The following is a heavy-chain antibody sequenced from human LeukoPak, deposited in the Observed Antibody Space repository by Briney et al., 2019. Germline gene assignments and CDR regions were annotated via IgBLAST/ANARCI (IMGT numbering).Heavy chain of an antibody. CDR2: MNPNSGNT. CDR3: SRAKSYYYDSSGYYPYPYYFDY. D-gene: IGHD3-22*01. V-gene: IGHV1-8*01. CDR1: GYTFTSYD. Sequence: ASVKVSCKASGYTFTSYDINWVRRATGQGLEWMGWMNPNSGNTGYAQKFQGRVTMTRNTSISTAYMELSSLRSEDTAVYYCSRAKSYYYDSSGYYPYPYYFDYWGQGTLVTVSS. J-gene: IGHJ4*02.